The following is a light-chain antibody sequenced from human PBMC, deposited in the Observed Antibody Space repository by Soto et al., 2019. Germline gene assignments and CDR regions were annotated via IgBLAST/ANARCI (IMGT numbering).Light chain of an antibody. J-gene: IGLJ2*01. CDR2: RTN. V-gene: IGLV8-61*01. CDR1: SGSVSTNYY. CDR3: VLYMGSVPV. Sequence: QTVVTQEPSFSVSPGGTVTLTCGLSSGSVSTNYYPSWYQQTPGQAPRTLIYRTNIRSSGVPDRFSGSIVGIKAALTIAGAQADDESDYYCVLYMGSVPVFGGGTKLTVL.